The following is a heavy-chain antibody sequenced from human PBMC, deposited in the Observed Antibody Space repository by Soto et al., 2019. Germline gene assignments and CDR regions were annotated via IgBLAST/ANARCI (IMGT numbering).Heavy chain of an antibody. V-gene: IGHV1-2*02. J-gene: IGHJ4*02. CDR3: GRGRSGQIVVFY. Sequence: ASVKVSCKASGYTFTGHYIHWVRQAPEQGPEWMGEIGPESGATRYAQKFQGRVTMTRDMSITTVYMELNNLSPDDTAVYYCGRGRSGQIVVFYWGQGNQLLVSS. CDR2: IGPESGAT. D-gene: IGHD5-12*01. CDR1: GYTFTGHY.